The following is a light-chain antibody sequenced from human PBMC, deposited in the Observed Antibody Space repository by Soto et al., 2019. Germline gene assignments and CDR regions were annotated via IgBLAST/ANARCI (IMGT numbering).Light chain of an antibody. Sequence: EVVMTQSPLSLPVTLGQPASISCRSSQSLVYSDGNTYLNWFQQRPGQSPRRLIYKVSNRDSGVPDRFSGSGSGTDFTLKISRVEAEDVGVYYCMQGTRWPWTFGQGTKVDIK. V-gene: IGKV2-30*01. J-gene: IGKJ1*01. CDR1: QSLVYSDGNTY. CDR3: MQGTRWPWT. CDR2: KVS.